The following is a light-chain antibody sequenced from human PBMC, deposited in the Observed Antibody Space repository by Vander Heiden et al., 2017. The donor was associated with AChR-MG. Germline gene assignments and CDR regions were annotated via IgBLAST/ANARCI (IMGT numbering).Light chain of an antibody. Sequence: QSALTQPRSVSRSPGQSVTIPCTGTSSDVGGYNYVSWYQQHPGKAPKLMIYDVSKRPSGVPDRFSGSKSGNTASLTISGLQAEDEADYYCCSYAGSRVFGGGTKLTVL. CDR2: DVS. J-gene: IGLJ3*02. CDR1: SSDVGGYNY. V-gene: IGLV2-11*01. CDR3: CSYAGSRV.